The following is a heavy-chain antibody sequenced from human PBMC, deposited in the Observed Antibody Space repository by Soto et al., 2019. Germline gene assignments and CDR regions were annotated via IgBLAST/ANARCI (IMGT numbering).Heavy chain of an antibody. Sequence: GESLRLSYGASGFSFTNAWINWVRQAPGKGLEWVSYISSSSSTIYYADSVKGRFTISRDNAKNSLYLQMNSLRDGDRAVYYCARDYYEGWGAFDIWGQGTMVTVS. D-gene: IGHD3-22*01. CDR2: ISSSSSTI. CDR3: ARDYYEGWGAFDI. V-gene: IGHV3-48*02. J-gene: IGHJ3*02. CDR1: GFSFTNAW.